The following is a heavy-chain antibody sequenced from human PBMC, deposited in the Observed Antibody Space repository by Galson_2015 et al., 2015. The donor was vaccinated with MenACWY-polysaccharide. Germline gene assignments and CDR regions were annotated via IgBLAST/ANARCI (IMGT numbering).Heavy chain of an antibody. Sequence: SLRLSCAASGFTFSSYSMNWVRQAPGKGLEWVSYISSGGTIYYADSVKGRFTISRDNAKNTLYLEMNSLRAEDTAVYYCARGVNQRSLLGYWGQGTLVTVSS. CDR3: ARGVNQRSLLGY. V-gene: IGHV3-48*04. J-gene: IGHJ4*02. D-gene: IGHD2-8*02. CDR1: GFTFSSYS. CDR2: ISSGGTI.